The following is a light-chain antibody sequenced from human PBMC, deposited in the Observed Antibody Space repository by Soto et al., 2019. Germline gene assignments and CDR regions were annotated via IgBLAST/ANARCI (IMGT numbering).Light chain of an antibody. Sequence: DIVMTQSPDSLAVSLGERATINCKSSQSVLYSSNNKNYLAWYQQKPGQPPKLLIYWASTRESGVPDRFSGXGSGTDFTLTISSLQAEDVAVYYCQQYYSTWTFGQGTKVEIK. CDR3: QQYYSTWT. J-gene: IGKJ1*01. V-gene: IGKV4-1*01. CDR1: QSVLYSSNNKNY. CDR2: WAS.